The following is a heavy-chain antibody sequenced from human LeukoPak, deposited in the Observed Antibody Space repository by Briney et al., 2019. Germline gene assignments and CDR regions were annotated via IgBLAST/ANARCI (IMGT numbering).Heavy chain of an antibody. CDR1: GGSFSTNA. CDR2: IIPIFGSA. Sequence: SVKVSCKASGGSFSTNAIAWVRQAPGQGLEWMGGIIPIFGSANYAQKFQGRVTITADESTSTAYMELSSLRSEDTAVYYCARGSYGSGFYLWFDPWGQGTQVSVSS. CDR3: ARGSYGSGFYLWFDP. D-gene: IGHD3-10*01. J-gene: IGHJ5*02. V-gene: IGHV1-69*13.